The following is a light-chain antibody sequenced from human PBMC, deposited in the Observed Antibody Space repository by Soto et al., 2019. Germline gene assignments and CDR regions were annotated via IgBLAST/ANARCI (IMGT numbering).Light chain of an antibody. CDR1: TGAVTSGHY. V-gene: IGLV7-46*01. CDR3: LLSYSGADVV. Sequence: QAVVTQEPSLTVSPGGTVTLTCGSSTGAVTSGHYPYWFQQKPGQAPRTLIYDTSNKHSWTPARFSGSLLGGKAALTLSVAQPEDEAEYYCLLSYSGADVVFGGGTKLTVL. J-gene: IGLJ2*01. CDR2: DTS.